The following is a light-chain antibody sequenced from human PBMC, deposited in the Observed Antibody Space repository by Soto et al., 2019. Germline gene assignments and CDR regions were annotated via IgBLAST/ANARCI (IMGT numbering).Light chain of an antibody. Sequence: QSALTQPASVSGSPGQSITISCTGTSSDVGGYYFVSWYQHHPGKAPKLMIFDVSKRPSGVSNRFSGSKSGNTASLTISGLHAEDEADYYCSSYTRSRVVFGGGTKLTVL. CDR1: SSDVGGYYF. V-gene: IGLV2-14*03. J-gene: IGLJ2*01. CDR2: DVS. CDR3: SSYTRSRVV.